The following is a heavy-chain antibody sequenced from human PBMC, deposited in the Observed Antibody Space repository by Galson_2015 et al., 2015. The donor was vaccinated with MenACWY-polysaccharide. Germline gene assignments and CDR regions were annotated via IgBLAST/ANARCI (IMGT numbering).Heavy chain of an antibody. Sequence: SLRLSCAASGFTFSSYAMNWVRQAPGKGLEWVSTISGSGGRTNYADSVKGRFTISRDNSKNTLYLQMNSLRAEDTAVYYCAKRGVYGSGTFYTNNWFDPWGQGTLVTVSS. CDR2: ISGSGGRT. CDR3: AKRGVYGSGTFYTNNWFDP. D-gene: IGHD3-10*01. J-gene: IGHJ5*02. CDR1: GFTFSSYA. V-gene: IGHV3-23*01.